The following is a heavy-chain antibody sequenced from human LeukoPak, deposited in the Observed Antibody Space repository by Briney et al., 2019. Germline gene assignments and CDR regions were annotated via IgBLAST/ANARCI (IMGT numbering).Heavy chain of an antibody. CDR2: ISGSGGST. J-gene: IGHJ4*02. Sequence: GGSLRLSCAASGFTFSSYAMRWVRQAPGKGLEWVSAISGSGGSTYYADSVKGRFTISRDNSKNTLYLQMNSLRAEDTAVYYCAKDEGIVVVPAAFGWWGQGTLVTVSS. V-gene: IGHV3-23*01. CDR1: GFTFSSYA. D-gene: IGHD2-2*01. CDR3: AKDEGIVVVPAAFGW.